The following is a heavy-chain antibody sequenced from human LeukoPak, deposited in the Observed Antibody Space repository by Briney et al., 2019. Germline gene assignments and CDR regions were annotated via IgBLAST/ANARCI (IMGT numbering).Heavy chain of an antibody. CDR1: GGSIRSYY. D-gene: IGHD3-10*01. Sequence: SETLSLTCDVSGGSIRSYYWGWIRQPPGKGLEWIGYVYNSGGASYNPSLKSRVTISIHTSKNQFSLKVSSVTPADTAVYYCARDHYYGSGSYLHYYYGMDVWGQGTTVTVSS. CDR2: VYNSGGA. J-gene: IGHJ6*02. V-gene: IGHV4-59*01. CDR3: ARDHYYGSGSYLHYYYGMDV.